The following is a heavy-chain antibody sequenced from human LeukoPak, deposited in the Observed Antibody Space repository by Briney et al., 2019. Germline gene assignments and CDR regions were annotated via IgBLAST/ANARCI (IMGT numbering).Heavy chain of an antibody. J-gene: IGHJ3*02. Sequence: ASVKVSCKASGYTFTSYGISWVRQAPGQGLEWMGWTSAYNGNTNYAQKLQGRVTMTTDTSTSTAYMELRSLRSDDTAVYYCARVAYCGGDCEYDAFDIWGQGTMVTVSS. CDR1: GYTFTSYG. CDR3: ARVAYCGGDCEYDAFDI. D-gene: IGHD2-21*02. CDR2: TSAYNGNT. V-gene: IGHV1-18*01.